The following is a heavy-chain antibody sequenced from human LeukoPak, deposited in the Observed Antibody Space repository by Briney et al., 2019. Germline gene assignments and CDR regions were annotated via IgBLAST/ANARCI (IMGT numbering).Heavy chain of an antibody. CDR2: IYTSGST. Sequence: SETLSLTCTVSGGSISIYYWSWIRQPAGKGLEWIGRIYTSGSTNYNPSLKSRVTMSVDTSKNQFSLKLSSVTAADTAVYYCARDFRLMTTGRDWFDPWGQGTLVTVSS. J-gene: IGHJ5*02. CDR3: ARDFRLMTTGRDWFDP. D-gene: IGHD4-11*01. CDR1: GGSISIYY. V-gene: IGHV4-4*07.